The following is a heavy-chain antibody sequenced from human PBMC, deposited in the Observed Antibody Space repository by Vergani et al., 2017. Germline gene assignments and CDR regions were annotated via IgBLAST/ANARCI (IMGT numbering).Heavy chain of an antibody. CDR2: INSDGSST. J-gene: IGHJ4*02. CDR3: ARVRTERVSGWYKTEQTFDY. Sequence: EVQLVESGGGLVQPGGSLRLSCAASGFTFSSYWMHWVRQAPGKGLVWVSRINSDGSSTSYADSVKGRFTISRDNAKNTLYLQMNSLRAEDTAVYYCARVRTERVSGWYKTEQTFDYWGQGTLVTVSS. V-gene: IGHV3-74*01. CDR1: GFTFSSYW. D-gene: IGHD6-19*01.